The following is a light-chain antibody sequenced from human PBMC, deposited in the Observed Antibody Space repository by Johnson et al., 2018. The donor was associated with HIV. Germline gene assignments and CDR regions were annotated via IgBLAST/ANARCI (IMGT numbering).Light chain of an antibody. J-gene: IGLJ1*01. CDR2: ENN. Sequence: HSVLTQPPSVSAAPGQKVTISCSGSSSNIGNNYVSWYQQLPGTAPKLLIYENNKRPSGIPDRFSGSKSGTSATLGITGLQTGDEGGYYCGAWDSSLGPHYVYGTGTRDTVL. CDR1: SSNIGNNY. V-gene: IGLV1-51*02. CDR3: GAWDSSLGPHYV.